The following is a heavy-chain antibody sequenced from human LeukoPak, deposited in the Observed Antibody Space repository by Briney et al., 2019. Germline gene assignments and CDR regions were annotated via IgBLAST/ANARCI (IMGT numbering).Heavy chain of an antibody. CDR1: GYTFTGYY. V-gene: IGHV1-2*06. CDR2: LNPNSGGT. CDR3: ARDSVPHYYDSSGYYGSTDNFDY. J-gene: IGHJ4*02. D-gene: IGHD3-22*01. Sequence: ASVKVSCKASGYTFTGYYMHWVRQAPGQGLDWMGRLNPNSGGTNYAQKFQGRVTMTRDTSISTAYMELSKLRSDDTAVYYCARDSVPHYYDSSGYYGSTDNFDYWGQGTLVTVSS.